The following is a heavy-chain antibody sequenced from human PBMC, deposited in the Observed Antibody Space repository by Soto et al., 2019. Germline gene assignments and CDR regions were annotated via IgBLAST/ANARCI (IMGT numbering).Heavy chain of an antibody. CDR2: ISGSGGST. CDR1: GFTFSSYA. CDR3: AKDQARSYGGNYFDY. V-gene: IGHV3-23*01. J-gene: IGHJ4*02. Sequence: GGSLRLSCAASGFTFSSYAMSWVRQAPGKGLEWVSAISGSGGSTYYADSVKGRFTISRDNSKNTLYLQMNSLRAEDSAVYYCAKDQARSYGGNYFDYWGQGTLVTVSS. D-gene: IGHD4-17*01.